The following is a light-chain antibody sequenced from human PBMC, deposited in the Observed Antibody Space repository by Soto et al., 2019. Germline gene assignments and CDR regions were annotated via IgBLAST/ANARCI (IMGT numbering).Light chain of an antibody. J-gene: IGKJ1*01. Sequence: EIVMTQSPATLSVSPGERATLSCRASQRIDTSLAWYQQRPGQAPRLLLYNAATRATGIPARFSGRGFGTEFTLTISSLQSEDFAVYCCQQYDSSWTFGQGTKVDIK. CDR2: NAA. CDR3: QQYDSSWT. CDR1: QRIDTS. V-gene: IGKV3-15*01.